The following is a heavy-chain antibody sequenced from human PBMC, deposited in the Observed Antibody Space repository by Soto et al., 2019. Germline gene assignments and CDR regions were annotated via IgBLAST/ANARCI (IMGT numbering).Heavy chain of an antibody. J-gene: IGHJ4*02. V-gene: IGHV4-59*13. D-gene: IGHD6-13*01. CDR1: GGSISSYY. CDR3: ARARRYSSSCATGGPCYYFDY. Sequence: SETLSLTCTVSGGSISSYYWSWIRQPPGKGLEWIGYIYYSGSTNYNPSLKSRVTISVDTSKNQFFLKLSSVTAADTAVYYCARARRYSSSCATGGPCYYFDYWGQGTLVTVSS. CDR2: IYYSGST.